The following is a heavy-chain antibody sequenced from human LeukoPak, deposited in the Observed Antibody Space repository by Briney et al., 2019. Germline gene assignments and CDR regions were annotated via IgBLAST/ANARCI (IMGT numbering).Heavy chain of an antibody. J-gene: IGHJ6*03. CDR3: ARGAFGAMPKYYYYYYMDV. CDR1: GFTFSDYY. D-gene: IGHD2-2*01. Sequence: PGGSLRLSCAASGFTFSDYYMSWLRQAPGKGLEGVSYISSSGSTIYYGDSVKGRFTISRHNAKHSLYLQMNSLRAEDTAVYYCARGAFGAMPKYYYYYYMDVWGKGTTVTVSS. CDR2: ISSSGSTI. V-gene: IGHV3-11*04.